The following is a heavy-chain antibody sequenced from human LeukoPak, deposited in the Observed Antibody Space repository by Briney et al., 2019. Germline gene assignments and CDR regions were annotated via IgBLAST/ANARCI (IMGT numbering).Heavy chain of an antibody. J-gene: IGHJ4*02. Sequence: GGSLRLSCAASGFTFDDYGMSWVRHAPGKGLEWVSGITWNGGSTVYADSVKGRFTISRDNAKNSLYLQMNSLRAEDTALYYCARDPGDIVVAGTFDYWGQGTLVTVSS. CDR1: GFTFDDYG. V-gene: IGHV3-20*04. CDR2: ITWNGGST. D-gene: IGHD6-19*01. CDR3: ARDPGDIVVAGTFDY.